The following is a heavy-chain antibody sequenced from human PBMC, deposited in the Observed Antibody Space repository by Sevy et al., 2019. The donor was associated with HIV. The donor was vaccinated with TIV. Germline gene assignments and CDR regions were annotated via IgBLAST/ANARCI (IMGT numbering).Heavy chain of an antibody. V-gene: IGHV4-59*08. CDR3: AGENAWGRGYS. Sequence: TLSLTCTVSGGSITSLYWNWIRQPPGKGLEWIANIYYNGHINYNPSPKSRDTLSLDTSKNQFSLRLSSVTAAETAMYYCAGENAWGRGYSWGQGTLVTVSS. D-gene: IGHD1-26*01. CDR2: IYYNGHI. J-gene: IGHJ4*02. CDR1: GGSITSLY.